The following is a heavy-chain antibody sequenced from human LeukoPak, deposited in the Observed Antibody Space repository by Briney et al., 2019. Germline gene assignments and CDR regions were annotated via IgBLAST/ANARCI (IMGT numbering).Heavy chain of an antibody. V-gene: IGHV3-30*02. CDR2: TRYDGSNK. J-gene: IGHJ4*02. Sequence: GGSLRLSCAASGFTFSSYGMHWVRQAPGKGLEWVAFTRYDGSNKYYADSVRGRFTISRDNSKNTLYLQINSLRAEDTAVYYCAKDEAAAGVDFDYWGQGTLVTVYS. D-gene: IGHD6-13*01. CDR1: GFTFSSYG. CDR3: AKDEAAAGVDFDY.